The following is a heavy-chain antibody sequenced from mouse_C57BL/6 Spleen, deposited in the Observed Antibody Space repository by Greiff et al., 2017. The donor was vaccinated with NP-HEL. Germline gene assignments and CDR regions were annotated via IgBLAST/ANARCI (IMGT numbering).Heavy chain of an antibody. CDR3: TRRNGTGYFDV. CDR1: GYTFTSYW. CDR2: IYPGNSDT. V-gene: IGHV1-5*01. D-gene: IGHD2-1*01. J-gene: IGHJ1*03. Sequence: EVQLQQSGTVLARPGASVKMSCKTSGYTFTSYWMHWVKQRPGQGLEWIGAIYPGNSDTSYNQKFKGKAKLTADTSASTAYMELSGLTNEDSAVYYCTRRNGTGYFDVWGTGTTVTVSS.